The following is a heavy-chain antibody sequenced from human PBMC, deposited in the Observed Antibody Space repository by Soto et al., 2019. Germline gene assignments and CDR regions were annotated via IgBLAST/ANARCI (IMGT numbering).Heavy chain of an antibody. CDR2: IKEDGSQE. Sequence: GGSLRLSCVASGFGFSSYLMSLVRQSPGKGLEWVANIKEDGSQEYYEESVKGRFTISRDNAKDSLYLELNNLRDEDTAVYYCARTRVRGMDVWGQGTTVTVSS. CDR3: ARTRVRGMDV. J-gene: IGHJ6*02. D-gene: IGHD3-10*01. V-gene: IGHV3-7*03. CDR1: GFGFSSYL.